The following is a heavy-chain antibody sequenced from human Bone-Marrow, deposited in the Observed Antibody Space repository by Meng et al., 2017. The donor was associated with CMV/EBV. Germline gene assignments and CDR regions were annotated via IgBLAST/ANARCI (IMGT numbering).Heavy chain of an antibody. Sequence: CKASCYTFMDYGIPWVRQAPGPGLEWMGWISPYNRNTNYAQRLQGRLTMTADTSTTTAYMKLRSLRSGDTAIYYCARLDYSTSSCGHWGQGTLVTVSS. CDR2: ISPYNRNT. D-gene: IGHD6-6*01. CDR1: CYTFMDYG. J-gene: IGHJ4*02. CDR3: ARLDYSTSSCGH. V-gene: IGHV1-18*01.